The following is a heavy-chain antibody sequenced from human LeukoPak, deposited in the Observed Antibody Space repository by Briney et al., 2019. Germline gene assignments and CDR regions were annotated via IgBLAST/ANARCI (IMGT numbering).Heavy chain of an antibody. CDR2: ISSSSSYI. D-gene: IGHD4-17*01. CDR1: GFTFSSYS. Sequence: GGSLRLSCAASGFTFSSYSMNWVRQAPGKGLEWVSSISSSSSYIYYADSVKGRFTISRDNAKNSLYLQMNSLRAEDTAVYYCARDRVRTTVPFGYWGQGTLVTVSS. CDR3: ARDRVRTTVPFGY. J-gene: IGHJ4*02. V-gene: IGHV3-21*01.